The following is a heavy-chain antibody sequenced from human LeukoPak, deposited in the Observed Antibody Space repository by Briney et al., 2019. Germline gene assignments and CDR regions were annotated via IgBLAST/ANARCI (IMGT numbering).Heavy chain of an antibody. D-gene: IGHD2-21*02. V-gene: IGHV3-48*01. Sequence: GGSLRLSCAASGFTFSGYRMNWVRQAPGKGLEWVSYISSSSNTIYYADSVKGRFTISRDNAKNSLYLQMNSLRAEDTAVYYCAAKLAYCGGDCRPFDYWGQGTLVTVSS. CDR3: AAKLAYCGGDCRPFDY. CDR2: ISSSSNTI. CDR1: GFTFSGYR. J-gene: IGHJ4*02.